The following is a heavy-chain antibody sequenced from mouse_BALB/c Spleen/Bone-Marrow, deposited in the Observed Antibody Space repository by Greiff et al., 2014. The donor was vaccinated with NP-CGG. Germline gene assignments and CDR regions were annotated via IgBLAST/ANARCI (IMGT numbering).Heavy chain of an antibody. CDR2: INPSNGRT. CDR1: GYTFTSYW. D-gene: IGHD2-2*01. J-gene: IGHJ3*01. CDR3: ARSGYDGFAY. Sequence: GAELVKPGASVKLSCKASGYTFTSYWMHWVKQRPGQGLEWIGEINPSNGRTNYNEKFKSKATLTVDKSSSTAYMQLSSLTSEDSAVYYCARSGYDGFAYWGQGTLGTVSA. V-gene: IGHV1S81*02.